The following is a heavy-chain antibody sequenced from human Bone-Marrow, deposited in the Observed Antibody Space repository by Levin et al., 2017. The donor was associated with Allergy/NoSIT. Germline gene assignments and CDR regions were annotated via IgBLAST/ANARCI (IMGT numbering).Heavy chain of an antibody. J-gene: IGHJ5*02. Sequence: ASVKVSCKASGYTFTTHDINWVRQATGQGLEWMGWIKPSTGTTGYAEKFPGRVTITRNSSLDTAYMELTDLKYDDTAVYFCARGVEGTGTSDWFDPWGQGTLVTVSS. CDR2: IKPSTGTT. CDR3: ARGVEGTGTSDWFDP. CDR1: GYTFTTHD. V-gene: IGHV1-8*01. D-gene: IGHD1-7*01.